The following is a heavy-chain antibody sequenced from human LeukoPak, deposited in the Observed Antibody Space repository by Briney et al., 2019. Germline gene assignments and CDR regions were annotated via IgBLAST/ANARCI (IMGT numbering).Heavy chain of an antibody. CDR3: ARDYVTAYCGGDCQNAFDI. Sequence: GGSLRLSCAASGFTFSSYSMNWVRQAPGKGLEWASSISSSSSYIYYADSVKGRFTISRDNAKNSLYLQMNSLRAEDTAVYYCARDYVTAYCGGDCQNAFDIWGQGTMVTVSS. CDR1: GFTFSSYS. V-gene: IGHV3-21*01. D-gene: IGHD2-21*02. CDR2: ISSSSSYI. J-gene: IGHJ3*02.